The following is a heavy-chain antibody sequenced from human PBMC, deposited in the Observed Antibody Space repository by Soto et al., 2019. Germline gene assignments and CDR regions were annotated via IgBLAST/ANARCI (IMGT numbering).Heavy chain of an antibody. CDR3: TRPSYDFWSDNNRFDP. Sequence: TGGSLRLSCASSWFTFSGSAMHWVRQASGKGLEWVGRIRSKANSYATAYAASVKGRFTISRDDSKNTAYLQMNSLKTEDTAVYYCTRPSYDFWSDNNRFDPWGQGTLVTVSS. CDR1: WFTFSGSA. J-gene: IGHJ5*02. D-gene: IGHD3-3*01. CDR2: IRSKANSYAT. V-gene: IGHV3-73*01.